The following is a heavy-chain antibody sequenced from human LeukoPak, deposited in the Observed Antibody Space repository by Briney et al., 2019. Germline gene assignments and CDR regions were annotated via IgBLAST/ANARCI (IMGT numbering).Heavy chain of an antibody. CDR1: GFTFSSYS. CDR2: ISSSSSYI. V-gene: IGHV3-21*01. J-gene: IGHJ3*02. Sequence: GGSLRLSRAASGFTFSSYSMNWVRQAPGKGLEWVSSISSSSSYIYYADSVKGRFTISRDNAKNSLYLQMNSLRAEDTAVYYCARDQVPAVAGTGEDAFDIWGQGTMVTVSS. D-gene: IGHD6-19*01. CDR3: ARDQVPAVAGTGEDAFDI.